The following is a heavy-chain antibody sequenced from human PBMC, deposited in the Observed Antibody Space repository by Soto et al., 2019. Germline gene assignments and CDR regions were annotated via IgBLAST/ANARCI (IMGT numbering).Heavy chain of an antibody. Sequence: EVQLLESGGDLIQPGGSLRLSCAASGFTFNIYAMTWVRQAPGKGLEWVSAISRYGDFTYYADSVEGRFTISRDNSKNTRYLQMTSLRAEDTAVYYCAKDRYLDHDSRGYLFDNWGQGTLVTVSS. J-gene: IGHJ4*02. D-gene: IGHD3-22*01. CDR1: GFTFNIYA. V-gene: IGHV3-23*01. CDR2: ISRYGDFT. CDR3: AKDRYLDHDSRGYLFDN.